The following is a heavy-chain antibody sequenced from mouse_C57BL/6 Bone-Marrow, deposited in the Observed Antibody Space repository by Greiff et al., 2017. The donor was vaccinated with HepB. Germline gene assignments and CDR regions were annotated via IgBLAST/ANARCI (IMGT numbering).Heavy chain of an antibody. J-gene: IGHJ4*01. CDR1: GFNIKNNY. D-gene: IGHD3-2*02. CDR3: ARGAAQAYCAMDY. Sequence: DVQLQESVAELVRPGASVKLSCTASGFNIKNNYMHWVKQRPEQGLEWIGRIDPANGNTKYAPKFQGKATITADTSSNTAYLQLSSLTSEATALYYCARGAAQAYCAMDYWGQGTSVTVSS. CDR2: IDPANGNT. V-gene: IGHV14-3*01.